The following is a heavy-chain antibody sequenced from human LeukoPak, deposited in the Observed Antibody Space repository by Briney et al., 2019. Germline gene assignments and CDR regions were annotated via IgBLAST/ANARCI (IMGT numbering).Heavy chain of an antibody. Sequence: SETLSLTCAVSGGSISSGGYSWSWIRQPPGKGLEWIGYIYHSGSTYYNPSLKSRVTISVDKSKNQFSLKLSSVTAADTAVYYCARLASTYYYYGMDVWGQGTTVTVSS. CDR1: GGSISSGGYS. J-gene: IGHJ6*02. V-gene: IGHV4-30-2*01. CDR3: ARLASTYYYYGMDV. CDR2: IYHSGST.